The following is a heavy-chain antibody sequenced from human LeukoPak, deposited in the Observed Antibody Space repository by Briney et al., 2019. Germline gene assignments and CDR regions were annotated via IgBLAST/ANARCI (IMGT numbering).Heavy chain of an antibody. CDR3: AKDRYYGSGNYYREFDY. J-gene: IGHJ4*02. V-gene: IGHV3-23*01. CDR2: ISGSGDST. D-gene: IGHD3-10*01. Sequence: GGSLRLSCAASGFTFRSYAISWVRQAPGKGLQWVSAISGSGDSTYYAGSVQGRFTISRDNSKNTLYLQMNSLRAEDTAVYYCAKDRYYGSGNYYREFDYWGRGTLVTVSS. CDR1: GFTFRSYA.